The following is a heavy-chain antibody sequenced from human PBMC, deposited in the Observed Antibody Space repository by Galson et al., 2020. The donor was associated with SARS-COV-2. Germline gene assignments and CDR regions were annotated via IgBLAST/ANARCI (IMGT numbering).Heavy chain of an antibody. CDR3: ARDSHYYYDSSGYYHNTFDY. Sequence: SVKVSCKASGGTFSSYAISWVRQAPGQGLEWMGGIIPIFGTANYAQKFQGRVTITADESTSTAYMELSSLRSEDTAVYYCARDSHYYYDSSGYYHNTFDYWGQGTLVTVSS. CDR1: GGTFSSYA. D-gene: IGHD3-22*01. V-gene: IGHV1-69*13. CDR2: IIPIFGTA. J-gene: IGHJ4*02.